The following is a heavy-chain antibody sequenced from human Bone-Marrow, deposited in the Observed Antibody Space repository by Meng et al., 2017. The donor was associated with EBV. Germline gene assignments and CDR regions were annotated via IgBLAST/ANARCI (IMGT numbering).Heavy chain of an antibody. D-gene: IGHD3-10*01. Sequence: GPDEGNPSGPRTAPCTASGASVSGYTFHWSWIAPPPGKELKGIGYLYVGGTTIYNPSLKSRVTILVDASKNRFSLKLSSVTTADTAVYYCAKSRSSTPGVVDYWGQGTLVTASS. CDR2: LYVGGTT. J-gene: IGHJ4*02. CDR3: AKSRSSTPGVVDY. V-gene: IGHV4-61*01. CDR1: GASVSGYTFH.